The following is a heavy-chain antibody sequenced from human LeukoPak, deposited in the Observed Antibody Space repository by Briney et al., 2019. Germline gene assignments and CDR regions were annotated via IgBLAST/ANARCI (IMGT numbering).Heavy chain of an antibody. CDR3: AKDLTAYCGGDCYSGGYFDY. CDR1: GFTFSSYA. CDR2: ISGSGGST. D-gene: IGHD2-21*02. J-gene: IGHJ4*02. V-gene: IGHV3-23*01. Sequence: GGSLRLSCAASGFTFSSYAMSWVRQAPGKGLEWVSAISGSGGSTYYADSVKGRFTISRDNSKNTLYLQMNSLRAEDTAVYYCAKDLTAYCGGDCYSGGYFDYWAQGTLVTVSS.